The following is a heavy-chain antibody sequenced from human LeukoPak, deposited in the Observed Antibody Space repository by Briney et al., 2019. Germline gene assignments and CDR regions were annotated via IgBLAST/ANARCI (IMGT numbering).Heavy chain of an antibody. CDR3: AREGAVPGIDP. Sequence: SETLSLTCAVSGYSITSGFSWGWIRPPPGKGLEWIGTISHSGTTDYKSTLESRLTISMDTSKNLFSLRLTSVTAADTAVYYCAREGAVPGIDPWGQGTLVTVSS. D-gene: IGHD3-16*01. CDR1: GYSITSGFS. V-gene: IGHV4-38-2*02. J-gene: IGHJ5*02. CDR2: ISHSGTT.